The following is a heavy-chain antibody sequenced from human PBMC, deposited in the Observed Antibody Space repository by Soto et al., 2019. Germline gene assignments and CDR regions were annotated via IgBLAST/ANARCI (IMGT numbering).Heavy chain of an antibody. CDR1: GFTFRSYA. CDR2: ISGSGGST. Sequence: EVQLLESGGGLVQPGGSLRLSCAASGFTFRSYAMSWVRQAPGKGLEWVSAISGSGGSTYYADSVKGRFTISRDNSKNTLYLQMNSLRAEDTAVYYCAKSRNQWLVFDYWGQGTLVTVSS. J-gene: IGHJ4*02. D-gene: IGHD6-19*01. V-gene: IGHV3-23*01. CDR3: AKSRNQWLVFDY.